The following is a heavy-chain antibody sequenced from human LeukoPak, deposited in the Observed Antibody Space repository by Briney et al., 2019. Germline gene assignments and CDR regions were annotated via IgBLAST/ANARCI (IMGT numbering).Heavy chain of an antibody. J-gene: IGHJ5*02. V-gene: IGHV5-51*01. Sequence: HGESLKISCKGSGYSFTSYWIGWVRQMPGKGLEWMGIIYPGDPDTRYSPSFQGQVTISADKSISTAYLQWSSLKASDTAMYYCARLFEEGGTGTTDNWFDPWGQGTLVTVSS. CDR2: IYPGDPDT. CDR3: ARLFEEGGTGTTDNWFDP. CDR1: GYSFTSYW. D-gene: IGHD1-1*01.